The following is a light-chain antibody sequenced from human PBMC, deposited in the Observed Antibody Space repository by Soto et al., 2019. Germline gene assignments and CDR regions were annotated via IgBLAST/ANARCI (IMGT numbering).Light chain of an antibody. V-gene: IGKV3-20*01. CDR1: QSVTKNY. Sequence: EIVLTQSPGALSLSRGERATLSCRASQSVTKNYLAWYQQKPGQAPRLLIHDASSRATGIPDRFSGSGSGTDFTLTISRLEPEDFAVYYCQQCSHSPLTLGGGTKVDIK. J-gene: IGKJ4*01. CDR2: DAS. CDR3: QQCSHSPLT.